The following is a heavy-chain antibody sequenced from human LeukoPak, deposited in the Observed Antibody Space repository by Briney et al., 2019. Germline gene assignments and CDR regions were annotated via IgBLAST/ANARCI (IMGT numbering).Heavy chain of an antibody. J-gene: IGHJ4*02. CDR3: ARDTTPMVPSSPSY. D-gene: IGHD5-18*01. Sequence: GATVKVSCKASGGTFSSYAISWVRQAPGQGLEWMGGIIPIFGTANYAQKFQGRVTITTDESTSTAYMELSSLRSEDTAVYYCARDTTPMVPSSPSYWGQGTLVTVSS. CDR2: IIPIFGTA. CDR1: GGTFSSYA. V-gene: IGHV1-69*05.